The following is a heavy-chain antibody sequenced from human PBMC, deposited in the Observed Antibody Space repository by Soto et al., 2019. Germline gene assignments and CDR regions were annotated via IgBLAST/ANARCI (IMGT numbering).Heavy chain of an antibody. V-gene: IGHV3-23*01. D-gene: IGHD2-15*01. CDR1: GFTFISYA. CDR2: ISGSGGST. Sequence: PGGSLRLSCAASGFTFISYAMSWVRQAPGKGLEWVSAISGSGGSTYYADSVKGRFTISRDNSKNTLYLQMNSLRAEDTAVYYCAKDNIVVVVAATPNDAFDIWGQGTMVTVSS. CDR3: AKDNIVVVVAATPNDAFDI. J-gene: IGHJ3*02.